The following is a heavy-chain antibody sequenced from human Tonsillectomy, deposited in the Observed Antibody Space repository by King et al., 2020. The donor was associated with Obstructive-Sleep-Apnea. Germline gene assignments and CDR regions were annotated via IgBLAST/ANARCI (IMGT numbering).Heavy chain of an antibody. CDR3: ARLGSRGDY. J-gene: IGHJ4*02. Sequence: QLVQSGAEVNKPGASVKVSCKASGYTFTNYDINWVRQAPGQGLEWMGWMNPNSGNTGYAQKFQGRVSMTRHTSISTAYLELSSLGSEDTAVYYCARLGSRGDYWGQGTLVTVSS. CDR1: GYTFTNYD. D-gene: IGHD7-27*01. CDR2: MNPNSGNT. V-gene: IGHV1-8*01.